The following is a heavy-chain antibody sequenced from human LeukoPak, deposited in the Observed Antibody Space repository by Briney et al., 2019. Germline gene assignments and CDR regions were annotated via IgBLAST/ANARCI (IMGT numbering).Heavy chain of an antibody. J-gene: IGHJ4*02. Sequence: GGSLRLSCAASGFTFSSYEMNWVRQAPGKGLEWVSYISSSGSTIYYADSVKGRFTISRDNSKNTLYLQMNSLRAEDTAIYYCAKDVSSGYYFDYWGQGTLVTVSS. CDR1: GFTFSSYE. CDR2: ISSSGSTI. CDR3: AKDVSSGYYFDY. V-gene: IGHV3-48*03. D-gene: IGHD3-22*01.